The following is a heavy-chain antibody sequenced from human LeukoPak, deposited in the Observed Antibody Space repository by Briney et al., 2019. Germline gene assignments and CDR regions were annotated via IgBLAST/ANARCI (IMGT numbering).Heavy chain of an antibody. J-gene: IGHJ4*02. V-gene: IGHV3-23*01. CDR3: AKMFDTSSWYRAGFDY. CDR1: GFTFNSYA. CDR2: ISGSGTII. Sequence: PGGSLRLSCAASGFTFNSYAMSWVRQAPGKGLEWVSVISGSGTIIYYADSVKGRFTISRDNSKNTLYLQMNSLRAEDTAVYYCAKMFDTSSWYRAGFDYWGQGTLVSVSS. D-gene: IGHD6-13*01.